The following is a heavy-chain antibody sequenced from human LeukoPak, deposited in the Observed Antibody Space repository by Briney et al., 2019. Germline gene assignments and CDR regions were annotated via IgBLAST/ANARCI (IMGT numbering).Heavy chain of an antibody. Sequence: ASVKVSCKASGYIFSSYGIHWVRQAPGQGLEWLGWAATYNANTNYAQKFQGRVTMTTDTSTSTAYMELRSLRSDDTATYYCARGVYGSGSYYTSNFENWGQGTLVTVSS. CDR2: AATYNANT. J-gene: IGHJ4*02. V-gene: IGHV1-18*01. D-gene: IGHD3-10*01. CDR1: GYIFSSYG. CDR3: ARGVYGSGSYYTSNFEN.